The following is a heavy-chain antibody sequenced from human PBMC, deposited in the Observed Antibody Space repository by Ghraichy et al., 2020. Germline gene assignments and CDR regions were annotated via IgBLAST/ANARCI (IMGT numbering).Heavy chain of an antibody. CDR2: ISSSSSYI. D-gene: IGHD3-22*01. CDR3: ARDSSAYRDYYAMDV. J-gene: IGHJ6*02. CDR1: GFTFSAYT. V-gene: IGHV3-21*01. Sequence: GGSLRLSCAASGFTFSAYTMNWVRQAPGKGLEWVSSISSSSSYIYYGDSVKGRFTISRDNAKNSLYLQMNSLRAEDTAVYSCARDSSAYRDYYAMDVRGQGTTVTVSS.